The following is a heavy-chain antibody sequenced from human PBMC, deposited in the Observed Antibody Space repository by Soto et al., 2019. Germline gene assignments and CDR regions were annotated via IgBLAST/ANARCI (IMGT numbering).Heavy chain of an antibody. CDR3: ARDLGYCSSTSCLDAFDI. V-gene: IGHV1-69*08. D-gene: IGHD2-2*01. CDR2: IIPILGIA. Sequence: QVQLVQSGAEVKKPGSSVKVSCKASGGTFSSYTISWVRQAPGQGLEWMGRIIPILGIANYAQKFQGRVTITADKSTSTAYMELSSLGSEDTAVYYCARDLGYCSSTSCLDAFDIWGQGTMVTVSS. J-gene: IGHJ3*02. CDR1: GGTFSSYT.